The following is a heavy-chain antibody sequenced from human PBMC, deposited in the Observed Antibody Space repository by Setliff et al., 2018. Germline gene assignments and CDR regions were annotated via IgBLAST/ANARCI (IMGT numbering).Heavy chain of an antibody. CDR3: ARVGGPSMTTLDY. V-gene: IGHV3-74*01. D-gene: IGHD4-17*01. Sequence: GGSLRLSCAASGFTFSSYAITWVRQAPGKGLEWVSRMNADGSITIYADSVKGRFTISRDNAKNTLYLQMSSLRAEDTAVYYCARVGGPSMTTLDYWGQGTLVTVSS. CDR1: GFTFSSYA. CDR2: MNADGSIT. J-gene: IGHJ4*02.